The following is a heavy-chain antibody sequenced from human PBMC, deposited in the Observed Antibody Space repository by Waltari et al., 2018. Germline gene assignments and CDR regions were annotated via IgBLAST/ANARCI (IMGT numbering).Heavy chain of an antibody. CDR3: GRFGSPGSFDS. CDR2: ISPDGSGK. CDR1: GLTWRNHW. J-gene: IGHJ5*02. Sequence: DVQLLESGGAWVKPGGSLSPPCTASGLTWRNHWMGWVRQTPGKGLEYVATISPDGSGKKYVDSVKGRFTVSRDNAQNSFFLQMNSLRAEDTAVYYCGRFGSPGSFDSWGQGTLVTVSS. V-gene: IGHV3-7*01. D-gene: IGHD3-10*01.